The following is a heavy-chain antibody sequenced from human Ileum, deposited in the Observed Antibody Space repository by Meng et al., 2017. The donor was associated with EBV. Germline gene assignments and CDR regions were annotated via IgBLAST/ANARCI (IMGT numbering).Heavy chain of an antibody. J-gene: IGHJ4*02. V-gene: IGHV4-61*01. CDR2: VNYNGDS. Sequence: QVPLQQSGPGLVRPSETLSLTCTVSGASVTSSCYYWSWLRQSPGKGLEWLGYVNYNGDSTYNPSLKSRVTIFIDTSKKQFYLNLTSATAADTAIYYCARDLRVGGAFDYWGQGTLVTVSS. D-gene: IGHD1-26*01. CDR1: GASVTSSCYY. CDR3: ARDLRVGGAFDY.